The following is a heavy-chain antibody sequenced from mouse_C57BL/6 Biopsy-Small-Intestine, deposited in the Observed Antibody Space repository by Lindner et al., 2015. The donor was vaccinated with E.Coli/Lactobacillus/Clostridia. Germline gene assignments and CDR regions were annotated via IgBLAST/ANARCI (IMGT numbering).Heavy chain of an antibody. CDR1: GYTFTGHY. D-gene: IGHD1-1*01. CDR2: INANNGGT. CDR3: ARGQAQYYFDNSGFYPLGYYGLDV. J-gene: IGHJ1*01. Sequence: SVKVSCKAAGYTFTGHYIHWVRQAPGQGLEWMGWINANNGGTNYAQKFQGRVTLTRDTSNNTAYMDLMKMRSDDTAVYYCARGQAQYYFDNSGFYPLGYYGLDVWGQGTTVTVSS. V-gene: IGHV1-53*01.